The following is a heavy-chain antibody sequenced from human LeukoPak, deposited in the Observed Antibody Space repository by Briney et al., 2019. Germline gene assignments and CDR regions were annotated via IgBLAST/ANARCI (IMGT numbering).Heavy chain of an antibody. Sequence: RRSLTLACAASGSSFSNYETSWVSHAPRKGLEWVSSISSGGTGTTYTATVKGRCTISRDNANNSLYLQMNSLRAEDTAVYYWARDLRGYQDYWGQGTLVTVSS. CDR3: ARDLRGYQDY. D-gene: IGHD2-2*01. V-gene: IGHV3-48*03. J-gene: IGHJ4*02. CDR1: GSSFSNYE. CDR2: ISSGGTGT.